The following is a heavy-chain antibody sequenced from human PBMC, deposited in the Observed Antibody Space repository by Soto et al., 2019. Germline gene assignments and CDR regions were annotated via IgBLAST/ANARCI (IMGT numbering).Heavy chain of an antibody. Sequence: EVQLVESGGGLVQPGGSLRLSCAASGLIFSDYHMDWVRQAPGKGLEWVGRIRRKANSYTTEYAASVKGRFTISRDDSKNSPYLQMNSLKSEDTAVYYCAMLGGWSGGSSGMDVWGQGTTVNVSS. D-gene: IGHD6-19*01. V-gene: IGHV3-72*01. J-gene: IGHJ6*02. CDR2: IRRKANSYTT. CDR3: AMLGGWSGGSSGMDV. CDR1: GLIFSDYH.